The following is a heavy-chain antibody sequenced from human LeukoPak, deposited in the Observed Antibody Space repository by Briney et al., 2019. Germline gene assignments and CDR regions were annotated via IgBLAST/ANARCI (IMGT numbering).Heavy chain of an antibody. V-gene: IGHV4-38-2*02. CDR1: GYSISSGYY. J-gene: IGHJ4*02. CDR3: AREYGSGSFGFSDY. Sequence: SETLSLTCSVSGYSISSGYYWGWIRPPPGKGLEWIGFIYYTGSTNYNPSLKSRVTISVDTSKNQFSLKLNSVTAADTAVYYCAREYGSGSFGFSDYWGQGTLVTVSS. D-gene: IGHD3-10*01. CDR2: IYYTGST.